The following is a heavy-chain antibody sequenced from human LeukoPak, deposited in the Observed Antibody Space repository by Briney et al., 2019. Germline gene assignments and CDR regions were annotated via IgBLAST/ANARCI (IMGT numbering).Heavy chain of an antibody. Sequence: NPGGSLRLSCTTSGFTFSDYNMKWVRQPPGKGLEWVSSISSSSSYIYHADSVKGRFTISRDNAKNSLYLQMNSLRAEDTAVYYCASDAGYSSGWYYVWGQGTLVTVSS. CDR3: ASDAGYSSGWYYV. D-gene: IGHD6-19*01. J-gene: IGHJ4*02. CDR1: GFTFSDYN. V-gene: IGHV3-21*01. CDR2: ISSSSSYI.